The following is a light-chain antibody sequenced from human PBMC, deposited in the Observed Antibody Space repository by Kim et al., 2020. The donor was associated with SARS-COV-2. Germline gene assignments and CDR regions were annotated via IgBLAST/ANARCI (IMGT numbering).Light chain of an antibody. CDR1: QSVSSC. V-gene: IGKV3-11*01. Sequence: EIVLTQSPATLSLSPGERATLSCRASQSVSSCLAWYQQKPGQAPRLLIYDASDRATGIPARFSGSGSGTDFTLTISSLEPEDFAVYYCQQRRSWPLTFGGGTKVDIK. CDR2: DAS. CDR3: QQRRSWPLT. J-gene: IGKJ4*01.